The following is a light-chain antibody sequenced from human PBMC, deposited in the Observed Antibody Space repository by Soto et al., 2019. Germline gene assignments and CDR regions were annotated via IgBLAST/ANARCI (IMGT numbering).Light chain of an antibody. Sequence: EIVLTQSPATLSLSPGERATLSCRASQRVSSYLAWYQQRPGQAPRLLIYGASNRATGIPARFSGSGSGTHFTLTISGLEAENFAVYCCQQRTDWPMSFGHGTRLEI. V-gene: IGKV3-11*01. CDR2: GAS. J-gene: IGKJ5*01. CDR1: QRVSSY. CDR3: QQRTDWPMS.